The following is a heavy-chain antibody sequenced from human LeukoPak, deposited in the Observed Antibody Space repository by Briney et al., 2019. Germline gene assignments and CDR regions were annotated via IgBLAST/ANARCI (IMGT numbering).Heavy chain of an antibody. V-gene: IGHV4-4*07. J-gene: IGHJ3*01. CDR3: AGGLEWLSFDAFGV. D-gene: IGHD3-3*01. CDR2: IYTSGSI. Sequence: PSETLSLTCTVSGGSISDYYWTWIRRPAGKGLEWIGRIYTSGSITYNPSLKSRATMSLDTSRDHFSLNLSSVTAADTAVYYCAGGLEWLSFDAFGVWGQGTMVTVSS. CDR1: GGSISDYY.